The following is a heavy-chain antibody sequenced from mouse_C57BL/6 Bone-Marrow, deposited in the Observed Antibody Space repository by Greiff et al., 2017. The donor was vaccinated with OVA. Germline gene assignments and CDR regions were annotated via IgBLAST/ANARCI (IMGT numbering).Heavy chain of an antibody. CDR1: GYTFTSYW. V-gene: IGHV1-55*01. Sequence: QVQLQQPGAELVKPGASVKMSCKASGYTFTSYWITWVKQRPGQGLEWIGDIYPGSGSTNYNEKFKSKATLTVDTSSSTAYMQLSSLTSEDSAVYYCARGPYGSSYGFAYWGQGTLVTVSA. J-gene: IGHJ3*01. D-gene: IGHD1-1*01. CDR3: ARGPYGSSYGFAY. CDR2: IYPGSGST.